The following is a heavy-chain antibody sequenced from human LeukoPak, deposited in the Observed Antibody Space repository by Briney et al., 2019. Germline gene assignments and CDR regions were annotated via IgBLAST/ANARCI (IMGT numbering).Heavy chain of an antibody. V-gene: IGHV4-34*01. CDR1: GGSFSDYY. Sequence: SETLSLTCGVYGGSFSDYYWTWIRQPPGKGLEWIGEINHSGTTNYNPSLKSRVTISVDTSKSQFSLKLSSVTAADTAVYYCARDRQGYYYYMDVWGKGTTVTVSS. CDR2: INHSGTT. J-gene: IGHJ6*03. CDR3: ARDRQGYYYYMDV.